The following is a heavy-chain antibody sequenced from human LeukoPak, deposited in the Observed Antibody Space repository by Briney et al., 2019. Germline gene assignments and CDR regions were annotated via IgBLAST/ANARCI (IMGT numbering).Heavy chain of an antibody. CDR1: GFTLSSYA. CDR3: AKAAYDILTGCDY. V-gene: IGHV3-23*01. J-gene: IGHJ4*02. Sequence: PGGCLRLSRAASGFTLSSYAMSSVRQAPGKGLEWVSAISGSGGSTYYADSVKGRFTISRDNSKNTLYLQMNSLRAEDTAVYYCAKAAYDILTGCDYWGQGTLVTVSS. D-gene: IGHD3-9*01. CDR2: ISGSGGST.